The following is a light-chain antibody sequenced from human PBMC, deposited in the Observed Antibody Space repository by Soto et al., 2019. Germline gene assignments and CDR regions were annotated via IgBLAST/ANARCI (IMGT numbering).Light chain of an antibody. Sequence: QSALTQPPSASGSPGQSVTISCAGSTGDIGTYDHVSWYQQHPGKAPKLLIYEVTKRPPGVPARFSGSKSANTASLTISGLQADDEADYYCQSYDSSLSGSEVFGTGTKVTVL. J-gene: IGLJ1*01. CDR1: TGDIGTYDH. V-gene: IGLV2-8*01. CDR3: QSYDSSLSGSEV. CDR2: EVT.